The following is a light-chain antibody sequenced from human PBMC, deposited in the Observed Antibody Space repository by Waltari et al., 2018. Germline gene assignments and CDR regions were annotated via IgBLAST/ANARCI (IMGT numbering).Light chain of an antibody. J-gene: IGKJ4*01. V-gene: IGKV3D-15*01. CDR3: QQYKNWPTLT. CDR2: GAD. CDR1: QSVSSN. Sequence: EIVMTQSPATLSVSPGERATLSCRASQSVSSNLAGYQQKPGQAPRLLIYGADTRATGIPARFSGSGSGTEFTLTISSLQSEDFAVYYCQQYKNWPTLTFGGGTKVEIK.